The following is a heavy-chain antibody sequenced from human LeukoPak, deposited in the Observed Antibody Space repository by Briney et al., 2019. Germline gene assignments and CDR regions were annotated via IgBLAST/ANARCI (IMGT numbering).Heavy chain of an antibody. D-gene: IGHD5-18*01. CDR1: AFAFSSYA. V-gene: IGHV3-23*01. CDR2: ISGSGGST. Sequence: GGSLRLSCAASAFAFSSYAMSWVRQAPGKGLEWVSAISGSGGSTYYADSVKGRFTISRDNSKNTLYLQMNSLRAEDTAVYYCAKAQTWIQLWLFFYWVQGTLVTVSS. CDR3: AKAQTWIQLWLFFY. J-gene: IGHJ4*02.